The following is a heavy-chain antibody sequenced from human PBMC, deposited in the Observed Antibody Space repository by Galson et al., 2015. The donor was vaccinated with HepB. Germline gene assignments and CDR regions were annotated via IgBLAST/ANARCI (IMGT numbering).Heavy chain of an antibody. J-gene: IGHJ5*02. CDR2: ISAYNGNT. CDR3: ARGLPERYYDSSGYYAVNWFDP. Sequence: SVKVSCKASGYTFTSYGISWVRQAPGQGLEWMGWISAYNGNTNYAQKLQGRVTMTTDTSTSTAYMELRSLRSDDTAVYYCARGLPERYYDSSGYYAVNWFDPWGQGTLVTVSS. V-gene: IGHV1-18*01. D-gene: IGHD3-22*01. CDR1: GYTFTSYG.